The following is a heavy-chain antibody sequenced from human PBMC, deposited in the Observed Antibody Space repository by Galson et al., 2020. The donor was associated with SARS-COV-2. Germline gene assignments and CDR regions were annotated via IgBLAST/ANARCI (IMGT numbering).Heavy chain of an antibody. CDR3: ARDVGANAKGYYEN. CDR2: IYHSGNT. J-gene: IGHJ4*02. D-gene: IGHD2-15*01. Sequence: ASETLSLTCTVSGASMNTFYWNWIRQTPGKGLEWIGYIYHSGNTNYNPSLKSRVTISMDTPKKQFSLKMTSLTGADTAVYYCARDVGANAKGYYENWGQGTLVTVSS. CDR1: GASMNTFY. V-gene: IGHV4-59*01.